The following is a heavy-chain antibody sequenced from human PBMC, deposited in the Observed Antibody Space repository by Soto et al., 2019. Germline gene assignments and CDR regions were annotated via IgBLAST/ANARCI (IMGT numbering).Heavy chain of an antibody. J-gene: IGHJ6*02. V-gene: IGHV1-69*01. CDR3: ARKAPDDSSGYYYDYYYGMDV. CDR1: GGTFSSYA. CDR2: IIPIFGTA. Sequence: QVQLVQSGAEVQKPGSSVKVSCKASGGTFSSYAISWVRQAPGQGLEWMGGIIPIFGTANYAQKFQGRVTITADESTSTAYMELSSLRSEDTAVYYCARKAPDDSSGYYYDYYYGMDVWGQGTTVTVSS. D-gene: IGHD3-22*01.